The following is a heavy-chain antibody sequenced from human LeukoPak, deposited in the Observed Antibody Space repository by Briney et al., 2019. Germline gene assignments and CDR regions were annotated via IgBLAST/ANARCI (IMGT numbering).Heavy chain of an antibody. CDR2: IIPIFGTA. D-gene: IGHD3-10*01. CDR1: GGTFISYA. V-gene: IGHV1-69*13. J-gene: IGHJ3*02. CDR3: ARDRQGIVFAFDI. Sequence: SVKVSCKASGGTFISYAISWVRQAPGQGLEWMGGIIPIFGTANYAQKFQGRVTITADESTSTAYMELSSLRSEDTAVYYCARDRQGIVFAFDIWGQGTMVTVPS.